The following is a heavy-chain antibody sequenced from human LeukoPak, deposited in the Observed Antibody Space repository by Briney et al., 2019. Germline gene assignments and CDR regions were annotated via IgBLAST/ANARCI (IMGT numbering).Heavy chain of an antibody. J-gene: IGHJ4*02. Sequence: ASVKVSCKASGYTFTGYYMHWVRQAPGQGLEWMGSINPNSGGTNYAQKFQGRVTMTRDTSISTAYMELSRLRSDDTAVYYCARYPRDPGIAVPLDYWGQGTLVTVSS. D-gene: IGHD6-19*01. CDR3: ARYPRDPGIAVPLDY. V-gene: IGHV1-2*02. CDR2: INPNSGGT. CDR1: GYTFTGYY.